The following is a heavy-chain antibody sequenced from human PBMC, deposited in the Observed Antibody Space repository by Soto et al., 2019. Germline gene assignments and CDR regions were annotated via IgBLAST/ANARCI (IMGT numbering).Heavy chain of an antibody. J-gene: IGHJ4*02. CDR2: LNPNTGNS. CDR1: GYTFTSYD. CDR3: ARRAETNGWNGFGADKYYFDF. Sequence: ASVKVSCKASGYTFTSYDIYWLRQATGQGLEWMGWLNPNTGNSGYAQKFQGRITVTSDTSINTVHMELSSLRSEDTAVYYCARRAETNGWNGFGADKYYFDFWGQGTLVTVSS. V-gene: IGHV1-8*01. D-gene: IGHD1-1*01.